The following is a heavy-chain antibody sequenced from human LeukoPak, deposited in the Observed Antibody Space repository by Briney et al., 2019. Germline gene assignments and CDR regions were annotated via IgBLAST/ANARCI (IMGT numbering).Heavy chain of an antibody. CDR2: IYPGDSDT. CDR1: AYSFTSYW. V-gene: IGHV5-51*01. D-gene: IGHD3-10*01. J-gene: IGHJ4*02. Sequence: GESLKISCKGSAYSFTSYWIGWVRQMSGKGLEWMGMIYPGDSDTRYSPSFQGQVTISADKSISTAFLQWSSLKASDTAMYYCVRGGGEQQVDYWGQGTLVTVSS. CDR3: VRGGGEQQVDY.